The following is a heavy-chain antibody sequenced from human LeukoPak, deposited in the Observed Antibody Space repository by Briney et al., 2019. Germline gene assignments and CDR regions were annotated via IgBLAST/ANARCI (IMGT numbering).Heavy chain of an antibody. CDR3: ARADYRGNYLVY. D-gene: IGHD1-26*01. CDR1: AFTFSSYW. CDR2: INPDGSSK. Sequence: GRSLRLSCAASAFTFSSYWMHWVRQAPGKGLVWVSRINPDGSSKTYADPVKGRFTISRDNAKNTLYLQMNSLRAEDTAVYYCARADYRGNYLVYWGQGTLVTVSS. J-gene: IGHJ4*02. V-gene: IGHV3-74*01.